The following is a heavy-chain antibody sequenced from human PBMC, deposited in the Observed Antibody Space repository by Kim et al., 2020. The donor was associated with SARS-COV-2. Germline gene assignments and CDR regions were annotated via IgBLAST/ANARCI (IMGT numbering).Heavy chain of an antibody. D-gene: IGHD3-22*01. J-gene: IGHJ6*01. CDR2: ISYDESNK. Sequence: GGSLRLSCAASGFTFSSYSMHWVRQAPGKGLEWVAVISYDESNKYYADSVRGRFIISRDNSKNTLDLQMNSLRAEDTAVYYCARSGYYYDSSGTLRSYY. CDR1: GFTFSSYS. V-gene: IGHV3-30*04. CDR3: ARSGYYYDSSGTLRSYY.